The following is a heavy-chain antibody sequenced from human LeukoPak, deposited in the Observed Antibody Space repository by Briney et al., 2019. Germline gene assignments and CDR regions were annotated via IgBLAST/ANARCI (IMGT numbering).Heavy chain of an antibody. CDR3: ARLLMGAIEFPDY. CDR1: GYSFTSYW. D-gene: IGHD1-26*01. V-gene: IGHV5-51*01. Sequence: GESLMISCKASGYSFTSYWIGWVRQMPGKGLEWMGIIYTGDSDTRYSPSFQGQVTISADNYISPAYLQWRSLKASDAAMYYCARLLMGAIEFPDYWGQGTLVTVSS. J-gene: IGHJ4*02. CDR2: IYTGDSDT.